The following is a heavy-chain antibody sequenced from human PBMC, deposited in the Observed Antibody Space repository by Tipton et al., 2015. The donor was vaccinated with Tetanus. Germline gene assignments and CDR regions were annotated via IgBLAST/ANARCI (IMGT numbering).Heavy chain of an antibody. D-gene: IGHD5-12*01. V-gene: IGHV4-4*02. J-gene: IGHJ4*02. CDR2: IYAPGIT. Sequence: TLSLTCAVSGGSIISNTWWTWVRQSPGKGLEWIGRIYAPGITNYNPSLKSRVSMSVDTSKNQFSLRLSSVTAADTAVYYCARVRRGATTDLDYWGQGTLVTVSS. CDR1: GGSIISNTW. CDR3: ARVRRGATTDLDY.